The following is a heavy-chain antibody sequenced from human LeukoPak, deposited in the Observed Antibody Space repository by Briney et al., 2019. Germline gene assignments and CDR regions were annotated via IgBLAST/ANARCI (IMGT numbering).Heavy chain of an antibody. V-gene: IGHV3-7*01. D-gene: IGHD3-22*01. J-gene: IGHJ1*01. CDR2: IKTDGSEK. CDR1: GFTFSNYW. Sequence: GGSLRLSCEGSGFTFSNYWMGWVRQAPGKGLQWVANIKTDGSEKYYVDSVKGRFTISRDNAKNSLYLQMNSLRAEDTAVYYCATYSSLNRREFQYWGQGTLVTVSS. CDR3: ATYSSLNRREFQY.